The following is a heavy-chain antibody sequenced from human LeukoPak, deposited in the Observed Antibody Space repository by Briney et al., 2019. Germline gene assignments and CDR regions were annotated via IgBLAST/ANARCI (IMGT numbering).Heavy chain of an antibody. J-gene: IGHJ4*02. Sequence: GGSLWLSCAVSGFTFTNEAMGWVRQLRGGGLEWVSTISPGGGTTYYAESMKGRFTISRDNSKSTLYLEMNSLRVEDTAVYYCTKVRSGSSNWALQLFDYWGQGALVTVSS. CDR3: TKVRSGSSNWALQLFDY. CDR1: GFTFTNEA. V-gene: IGHV3-23*01. CDR2: ISPGGGTT. D-gene: IGHD4-11*01.